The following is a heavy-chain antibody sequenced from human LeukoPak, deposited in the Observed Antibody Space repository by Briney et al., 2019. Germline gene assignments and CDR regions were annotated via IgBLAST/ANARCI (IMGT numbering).Heavy chain of an antibody. CDR3: ARDGLGYNIQYYYGMDV. CDR1: GFTVSSNY. D-gene: IGHD1-14*01. J-gene: IGHJ6*02. Sequence: GGSLRLSCAASGFTVSSNYMSWVRQAPGKGLDWVAVIYTGGTIYYADSVKGRFTISRDNSKNTLYLQMNSLRVEDTAVYYCARDGLGYNIQYYYGMDVWGRGTTVTVSS. CDR2: IYTGGTI. V-gene: IGHV3-53*01.